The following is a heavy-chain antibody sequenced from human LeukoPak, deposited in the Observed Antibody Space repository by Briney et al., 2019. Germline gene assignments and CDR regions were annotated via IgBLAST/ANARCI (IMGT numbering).Heavy chain of an antibody. D-gene: IGHD3-10*01. CDR1: GYIFTGYY. J-gene: IGHJ6*03. Sequence: ASVKVSCKASGYIFTGYYIHWVRQAPGQGLEWMGWMNPNSGNTGYAQKFQGRVTITRNTSISTAYMELSSLRSEDTAVYYCAREVTMVRGVIANYYYYYMDVWGKGTTVTVSS. CDR2: MNPNSGNT. CDR3: AREVTMVRGVIANYYYYYMDV. V-gene: IGHV1-8*03.